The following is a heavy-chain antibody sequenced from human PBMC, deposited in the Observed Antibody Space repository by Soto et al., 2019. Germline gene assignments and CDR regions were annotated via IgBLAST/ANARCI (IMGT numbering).Heavy chain of an antibody. V-gene: IGHV1-18*01. CDR2: ISVYNGNT. Sequence: QVKLVQSGTEVKKPGASIKVSCKASGYSFVTSGMTWVRQAPGQGLEWMGWISVYNGNTNYDQKLQDRVTMTTDTSTNTAYLEVRNLRSDDTAVYHCARAGQYYDASGYADWGQGTLVTVSS. CDR3: ARAGQYYDASGYAD. CDR1: GYSFVTSG. J-gene: IGHJ4*02. D-gene: IGHD3-22*01.